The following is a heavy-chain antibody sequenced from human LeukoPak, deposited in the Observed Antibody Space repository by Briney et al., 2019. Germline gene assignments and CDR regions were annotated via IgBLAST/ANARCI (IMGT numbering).Heavy chain of an antibody. CDR1: GGSISSSSYY. J-gene: IGHJ4*02. CDR2: IYYSGSP. CDR3: ARQRRITMIVVVVMYFDY. D-gene: IGHD3-22*01. V-gene: IGHV4-39*01. Sequence: PSETLSLTCTVSGGSISSSSYYWGWIRQPPGKGLEWIGSIYYSGSPYYNPSLKSRVTISVDTSKNQFSLKLSSVTAADTAVYYCARQRRITMIVVVVMYFDYWGQGTLVTVSS.